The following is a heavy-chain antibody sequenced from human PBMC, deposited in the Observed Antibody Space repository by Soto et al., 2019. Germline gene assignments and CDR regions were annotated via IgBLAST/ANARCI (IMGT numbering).Heavy chain of an antibody. CDR1: GFTFSSYA. Sequence: GGSLRLSCAASGFTFSSYAMSWVRQAPGKGLEWVSAISGSGGSTYYADSVKGRFTISRDNSKNTLYLQMNSLRAEDTAVYYCVNGRPNYDFWSGYYQFALDYGMDVLPQGTTVTVSS. CDR2: ISGSGGST. J-gene: IGHJ6*02. CDR3: VNGRPNYDFWSGYYQFALDYGMDV. V-gene: IGHV3-23*01. D-gene: IGHD3-3*01.